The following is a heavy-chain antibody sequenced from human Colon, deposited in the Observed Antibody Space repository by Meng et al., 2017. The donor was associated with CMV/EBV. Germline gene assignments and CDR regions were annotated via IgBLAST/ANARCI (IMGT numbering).Heavy chain of an antibody. V-gene: IGHV3-48*04. J-gene: IGHJ4*02. D-gene: IGHD6-6*01. CDR1: GFTFSSYS. CDR3: AREYSSSSGDCFDY. Sequence: GESLKISCAASGFTFSSYSMNWVRLAPGKGLEWLSYISVAGGTILYADSVKGRFTASRDNAKNSLYLQMNSLRAEDTAVYYCAREYSSSSGDCFDYWGQGTLVTVSS. CDR2: ISVAGGTI.